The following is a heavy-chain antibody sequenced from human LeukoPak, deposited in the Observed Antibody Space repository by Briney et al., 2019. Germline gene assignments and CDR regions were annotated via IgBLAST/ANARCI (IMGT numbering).Heavy chain of an antibody. V-gene: IGHV4-39*07. CDR2: IYYSGST. J-gene: IGHJ4*02. CDR1: GGSISSSSYY. CDR3: ARGRTDYVWGSYRYAFDY. D-gene: IGHD3-16*02. Sequence: SETLSLTCTVSGGSISSSSYYWGWIRQPPGKGLEWIGSIYYSGSTYYNPSLKSRVTISVDTSKNQFSLKLSSVTAADTAVYYCARGRTDYVWGSYRYAFDYWGQGTLVTVSS.